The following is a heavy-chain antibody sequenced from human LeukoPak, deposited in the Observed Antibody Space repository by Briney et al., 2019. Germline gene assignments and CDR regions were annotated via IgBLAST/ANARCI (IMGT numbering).Heavy chain of an antibody. Sequence: PGGSLRLSCSVSGLSFSRYPIHWVRQAPGKGLEYVSAISSNGGSTYYADSVKGRFTISRDNSKNTLYLQMSSLRGEDTAMYYCVKDQAGTTGNAFDIWGQGTMVTVSS. CDR2: ISSNGGST. D-gene: IGHD1-1*01. CDR3: VKDQAGTTGNAFDI. CDR1: GLSFSRYP. V-gene: IGHV3-64D*06. J-gene: IGHJ3*02.